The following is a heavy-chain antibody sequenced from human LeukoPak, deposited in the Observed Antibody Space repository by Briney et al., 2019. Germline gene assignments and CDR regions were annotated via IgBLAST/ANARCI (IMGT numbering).Heavy chain of an antibody. CDR1: GFTFSSYW. CDR2: IKGDGSST. CDR3: ARDEYSFGHDFDY. Sequence: PGGSLRLSCAASGFTFSSYWMHWVRHTPGKGLVWVSRIKGDGSSTSYADSVKGRSTISRDNAKNTLYLQMNSLRAEDTAVYYCARDEYSFGHDFDYWGQGTLVTVSS. J-gene: IGHJ4*02. D-gene: IGHD5-18*01. V-gene: IGHV3-74*01.